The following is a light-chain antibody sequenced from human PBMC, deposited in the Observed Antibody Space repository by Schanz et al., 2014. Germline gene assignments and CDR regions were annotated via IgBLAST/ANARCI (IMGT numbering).Light chain of an antibody. Sequence: EIVMTQSPATLSVSPGERATLSCRASQSVGRNLAWYQQKPGQAPRLLIYGASTRATGIPDRFSGSGSGTDFTLTISRLEPEDFAVYYCQKYGSTQAWPFGXXTKVEIK. CDR3: QKYGSTQAWP. J-gene: IGKJ1*01. CDR1: QSVGRN. V-gene: IGKV3-20*01. CDR2: GAS.